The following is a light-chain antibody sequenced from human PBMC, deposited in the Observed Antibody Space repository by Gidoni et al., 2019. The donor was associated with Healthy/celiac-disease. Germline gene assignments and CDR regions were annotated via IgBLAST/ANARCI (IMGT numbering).Light chain of an antibody. CDR3: QQYYSTPGT. CDR2: WAS. CDR1: QSVLYSSNNKNY. Sequence: DIVMTQSPDSLAVSLGERATINCKSSQSVLYSSNNKNYLAWYQQKPGQPPKLLIYWASTREAGVPDRFSGSGSGTDFTLTISSLQAEDVAVYYCQQYYSTPGTFXQXTRLXIK. J-gene: IGKJ5*01. V-gene: IGKV4-1*01.